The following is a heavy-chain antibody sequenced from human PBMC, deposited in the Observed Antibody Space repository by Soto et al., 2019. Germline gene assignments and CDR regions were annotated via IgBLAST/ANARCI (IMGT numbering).Heavy chain of an antibody. J-gene: IGHJ6*02. CDR3: ARESTYYYILTGYPDYYYYGMDV. Sequence: QVQLVQSGAEVKKPGSSVKVSCKASGGTFSSYAISWVRQAPGQGLEWMGGIIPIFGTANYAQKFQGRVTITADESTSTAYMELSSLRSEDTAVYYCARESTYYYILTGYPDYYYYGMDVWGQGTTVTVSS. D-gene: IGHD3-9*01. CDR2: IIPIFGTA. CDR1: GGTFSSYA. V-gene: IGHV1-69*01.